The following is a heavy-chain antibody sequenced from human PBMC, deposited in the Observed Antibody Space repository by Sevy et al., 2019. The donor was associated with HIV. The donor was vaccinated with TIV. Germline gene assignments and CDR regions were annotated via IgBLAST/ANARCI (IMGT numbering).Heavy chain of an antibody. J-gene: IGHJ4*02. CDR2: IKWNGGRT. CDR3: ARGGERPRYYDTSEGHFEH. D-gene: IGHD3-22*01. V-gene: IGHV3-20*04. Sequence: GGSLRLSCAASGFAFDDYGMSWVRQAPGKGLEWVSSIKWNGGRTNYADFAEGRFTISRDNAKNSLYLHLNRLRDEDTALYYCARGGERPRYYDTSEGHFEHWGQGTLVTVSS. CDR1: GFAFDDYG.